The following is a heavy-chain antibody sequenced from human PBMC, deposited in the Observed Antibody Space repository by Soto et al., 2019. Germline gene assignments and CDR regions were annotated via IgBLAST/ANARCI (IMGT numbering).Heavy chain of an antibody. CDR2: IYWDDDK. CDR3: AHRPSYCSGGSCYSGFDY. D-gene: IGHD2-15*01. V-gene: IGHV2-5*02. CDR1: GFSLSTSGVG. J-gene: IGHJ4*02. Sequence: QITLKESGPTLVKPTQTLTLTCTFSGFSLSTSGVGVGWISQPPGKALEWLALIYWDDDKRYSPSLKSRLTITKDTAKNQVVLTMTNMEHVDTATSYCAHRPSYCSGGSCYSGFDYWGQGTLVTVSS.